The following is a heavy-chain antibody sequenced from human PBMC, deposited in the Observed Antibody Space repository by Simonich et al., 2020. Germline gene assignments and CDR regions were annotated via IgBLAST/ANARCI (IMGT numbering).Heavy chain of an antibody. V-gene: IGHV1-18*01. CDR1: GYTFTRYG. D-gene: IGHD1-1*01. CDR3: ARSTTGTTAFDI. Sequence: QVQLVQSGAEVKKPGASVKFSCKASGYTFTRYGISWVRQAPGQGLEWMGWFSACNGNKNHAQKRQGRVTMTTDTSTSTAYMELRSLRSDDTAVYYCARSTTGTTAFDIWGQGTMVTVSS. J-gene: IGHJ3*02. CDR2: FSACNGNK.